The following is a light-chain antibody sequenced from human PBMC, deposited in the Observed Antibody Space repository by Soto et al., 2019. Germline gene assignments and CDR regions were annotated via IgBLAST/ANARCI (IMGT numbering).Light chain of an antibody. V-gene: IGLV2-8*01. CDR1: NRDIGVYNF. J-gene: IGLJ2*01. CDR2: EVR. Sequence: QSALTQPPSASGSPGQSVTISCSGGNRDIGVYNFVSWYQQHPGKAPKLIIYEVRKRPSVVPHRFSASNAGTSAPLTVCGLQEEDEDVYYCSSDGGGKGLVFGGGTKVTVL. CDR3: SSDGGGKGLV.